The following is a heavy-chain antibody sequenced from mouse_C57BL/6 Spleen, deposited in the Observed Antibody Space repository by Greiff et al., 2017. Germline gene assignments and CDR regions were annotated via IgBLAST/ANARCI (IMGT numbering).Heavy chain of an antibody. V-gene: IGHV1-61*01. J-gene: IGHJ3*01. CDR3: ARSTGTGFAY. CDR1: GYTFTSYW. D-gene: IGHD4-1*01. Sequence: QVQLQQPGAELVRPGSSVKLSCKASGYTFTSYWMDWVKQRPGQGLEWIGKIYPSDSETHYNQKFKDKATLTVDKSSSTAYMQLSSLTSEDSAVYYCARSTGTGFAYWGQGTLVTVSA. CDR2: IYPSDSET.